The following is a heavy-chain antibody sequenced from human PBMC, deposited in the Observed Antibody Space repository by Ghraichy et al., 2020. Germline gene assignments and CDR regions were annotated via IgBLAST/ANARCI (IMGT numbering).Heavy chain of an antibody. Sequence: GGSLRLSCAASGFTFSYVWMNWVRQAPGKGLEWVGRIKSKTDGGTTDYAAPVKGRFTISRDDSKNTLYLQMDSLKTEDTAVYYYTTDYYGTSGYYTLGYWGQGTLVTVSS. CDR3: TTDYYGTSGYYTLGY. CDR1: GFTFSYVW. CDR2: IKSKTDGGTT. V-gene: IGHV3-15*07. J-gene: IGHJ4*02. D-gene: IGHD3-22*01.